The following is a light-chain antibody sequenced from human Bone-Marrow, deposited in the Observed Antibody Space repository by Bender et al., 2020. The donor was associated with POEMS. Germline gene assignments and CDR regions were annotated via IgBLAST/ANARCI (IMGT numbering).Light chain of an antibody. CDR1: SSDVGGYDF. CDR2: DVG. CDR3: QSYDGSNSVV. V-gene: IGLV2-11*01. J-gene: IGLJ2*01. Sequence: HSALTQPRSVSGSPGQSVTISCTGTSSDVGGYDFVSWFQQHPGKAPKLTIYDVGTRPSGVPDRFSGSIDTSSNSASLTISGLRPEDEADYYCQSYDGSNSVVFGGGTKLTVL.